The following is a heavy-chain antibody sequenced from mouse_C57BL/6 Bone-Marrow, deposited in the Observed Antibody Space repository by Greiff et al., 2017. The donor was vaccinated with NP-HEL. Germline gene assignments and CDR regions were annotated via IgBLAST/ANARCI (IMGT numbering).Heavy chain of an antibody. J-gene: IGHJ3*01. CDR1: GYAFSSYW. V-gene: IGHV1-80*01. CDR2: IYPGDGDT. Sequence: VKLQQSGAELVKPGASVKISCKASGYAFSSYWMNWVKQRPGKGLEWIGQIYPGDGDTNYNGKFKGKATLTADKSSSTAYMQLSSLTSEDSAVYFCARWDSYGSPWFAYWGQGTLVTVSA. D-gene: IGHD1-1*01. CDR3: ARWDSYGSPWFAY.